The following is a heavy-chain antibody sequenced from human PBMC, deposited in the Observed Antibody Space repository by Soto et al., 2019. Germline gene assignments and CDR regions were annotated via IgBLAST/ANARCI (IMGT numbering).Heavy chain of an antibody. CDR1: GGSISSYY. J-gene: IGHJ4*02. CDR2: IYYSGST. V-gene: IGHV4-59*08. Sequence: PSDTLSLTCTVSGGSISSYYWSWIRQPPGKGLEWIGYIYYSGSTNYNPSLKSRVTISVDTSKNQFSLKLSSVTAADTAVYYCARHSRAHFDYWGQGTLVTVSS. CDR3: ARHSRAHFDY.